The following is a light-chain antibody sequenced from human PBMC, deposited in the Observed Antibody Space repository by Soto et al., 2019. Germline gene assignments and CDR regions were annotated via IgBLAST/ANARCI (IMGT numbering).Light chain of an antibody. J-gene: IGKJ1*01. Sequence: IVMTQSPDTLSVSPGERATLSCRASQSITEKVAWYQQKPGQAPRLLIYGASSRATGIPDRFSGSGSGTDFTLTISRLEPEDFAVYYCQQYGSSRWTFGQGTKVDIK. CDR3: QQYGSSRWT. CDR1: QSITEK. V-gene: IGKV3-20*01. CDR2: GAS.